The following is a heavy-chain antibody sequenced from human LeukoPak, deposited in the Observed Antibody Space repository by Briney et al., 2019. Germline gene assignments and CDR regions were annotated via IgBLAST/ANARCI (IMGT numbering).Heavy chain of an antibody. Sequence: SETLSLTCSVSGGSISSYYWSWIRKPPGKGLEWIGYIYNSGSTNYNPSLKSRVTISVDTSKNQFSLNLSSVTAADTALYYCARGHSSSWYYLDYWGQGTLVTVSS. V-gene: IGHV4-59*01. CDR3: ARGHSSSWYYLDY. CDR2: IYNSGST. CDR1: GGSISSYY. D-gene: IGHD6-13*01. J-gene: IGHJ4*02.